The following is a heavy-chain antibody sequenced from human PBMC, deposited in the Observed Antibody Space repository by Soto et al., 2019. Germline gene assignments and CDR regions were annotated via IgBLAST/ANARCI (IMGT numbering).Heavy chain of an antibody. D-gene: IGHD3-16*02. CDR1: GFTFSNAW. CDR3: ITVSVVVWGSYRVLY. J-gene: IGHJ4*02. Sequence: GGSLRLSCAASGFTFSNAWMNWVRQAPGKGLEWVGRIKSTTDGGTTDFAAPVKGRFTISRDDSKNTLYLQMNSLKTEDTAVYYCITVSVVVWGSYRVLYWGQGTLVTVS. V-gene: IGHV3-15*07. CDR2: IKSTTDGGTT.